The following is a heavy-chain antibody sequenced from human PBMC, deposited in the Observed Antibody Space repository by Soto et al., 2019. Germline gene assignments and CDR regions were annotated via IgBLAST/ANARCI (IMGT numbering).Heavy chain of an antibody. D-gene: IGHD2-8*02. J-gene: IGHJ4*02. CDR2: SYYSGNT. Sequence: QVQLQESGPGLVKPSETLSLTCTVSGASISSHYWSWIRQPPGKGLEWIAYSYYSGNTNYNPSLKSRVTISVDTSKNQFALNLSSVTAADTAVYYCARNTGNFDSWGQGTLVTVSS. V-gene: IGHV4-59*08. CDR1: GASISSHY. CDR3: ARNTGNFDS.